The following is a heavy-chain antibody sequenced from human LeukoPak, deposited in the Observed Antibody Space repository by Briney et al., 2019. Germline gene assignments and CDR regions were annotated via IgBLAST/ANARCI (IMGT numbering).Heavy chain of an antibody. CDR1: GYTFTNYW. CDR3: ARHRYCSSTSCGWFDP. Sequence: GESLEISCQGSGYTFTNYWIGWVRQMPGKGLEWMGIIYPGDSDTRYSPSFQGQVTISADKSISTAYLQWSSLKASDTAMYYCARHRYCSSTSCGWFDPWGQGTLVTVSS. V-gene: IGHV5-51*01. D-gene: IGHD2-2*01. J-gene: IGHJ5*02. CDR2: IYPGDSDT.